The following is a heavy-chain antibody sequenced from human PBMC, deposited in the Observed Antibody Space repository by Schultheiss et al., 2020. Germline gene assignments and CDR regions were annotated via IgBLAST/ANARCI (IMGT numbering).Heavy chain of an antibody. D-gene: IGHD4-17*01. Sequence: GGSLRLSCAASGFTFSSYGMHWVRQAPGKGLEWVAVIWYDGSNKYYADSVKGRFTISRDNSKNTLYLQMNSLRAEDTAVYYCARDSTVTRYYYMDVWGKGTTVNVYS. CDR2: IWYDGSNK. CDR1: GFTFSSYG. J-gene: IGHJ6*03. CDR3: ARDSTVTRYYYMDV. V-gene: IGHV3-33*01.